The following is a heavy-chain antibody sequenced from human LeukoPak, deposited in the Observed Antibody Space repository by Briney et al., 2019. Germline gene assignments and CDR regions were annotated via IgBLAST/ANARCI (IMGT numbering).Heavy chain of an antibody. Sequence: ASVKVSCKASGYTFTGYYMHWVRQAPGQGLEWMGWINPNSGGTNYAQKFQGRVTMTRDTSISTAYMELSSLRSEDTAVYYCARDLVTYFDYWGQGTLVTVSS. V-gene: IGHV1-2*02. D-gene: IGHD5-18*01. CDR3: ARDLVTYFDY. CDR1: GYTFTGYY. J-gene: IGHJ4*02. CDR2: INPNSGGT.